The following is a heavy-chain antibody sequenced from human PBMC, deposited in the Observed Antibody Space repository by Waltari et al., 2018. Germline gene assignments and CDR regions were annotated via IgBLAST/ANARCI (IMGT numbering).Heavy chain of an antibody. Sequence: QVQLQESGPGLVKPSQTLSLTCTVSGGSISSGGYYWSWIRQQPGKGLEWIGYIYYSGSTYYNPSLKSLVTISVDTSKNQFSLKLSSVTAADTAVYYCARGSYYYDSSGYQHAFDIWGQGTMVTVSS. V-gene: IGHV4-31*01. J-gene: IGHJ3*02. CDR2: IYYSGST. CDR1: GGSISSGGYY. D-gene: IGHD3-22*01. CDR3: ARGSYYYDSSGYQHAFDI.